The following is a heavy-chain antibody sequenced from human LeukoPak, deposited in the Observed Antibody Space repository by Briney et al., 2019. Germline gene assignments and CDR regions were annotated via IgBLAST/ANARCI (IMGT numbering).Heavy chain of an antibody. V-gene: IGHV4-34*01. J-gene: IGHJ4*02. Sequence: SETLSLTCAVYGGSFSGYYWSWIRQPPGKGLEWIGEINHSGSTKSNPSLKSRATISVDTSKNQFSLKLSSVTAADTAVYYCARGQQLVDNYFDYWGQGTLVTVSS. CDR1: GGSFSGYY. D-gene: IGHD6-13*01. CDR3: ARGQQLVDNYFDY. CDR2: INHSGST.